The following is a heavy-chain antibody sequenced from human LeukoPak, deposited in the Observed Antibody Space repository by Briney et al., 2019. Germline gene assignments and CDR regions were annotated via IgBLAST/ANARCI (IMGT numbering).Heavy chain of an antibody. J-gene: IGHJ4*02. V-gene: IGHV3-30*02. CDR1: GFTFSSYG. CDR2: IRYDGSNK. D-gene: IGHD3-10*01. Sequence: QTGGSLRLSCAASGFTFSSYGMHWVRQAPGKGLEWVAFIRYDGSNKYYADSVKGRFTISRDNSKNTLYLQMNSLRAEDTAVYYCARGTYYYGSGSYSDYWGQGALVTVSS. CDR3: ARGTYYYGSGSYSDY.